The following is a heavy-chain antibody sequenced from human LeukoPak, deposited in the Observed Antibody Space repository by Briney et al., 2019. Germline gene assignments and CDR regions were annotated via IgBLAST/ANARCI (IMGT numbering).Heavy chain of an antibody. CDR2: IYHSEST. D-gene: IGHD6-19*01. J-gene: IGHJ4*02. V-gene: IGHV4-38-2*01. Sequence: SETLSLTCAVSGYSISSGYYWGWSRQPPGKGLEWIGSIYHSESTYYNPSLKSRVTISVDTSKNQFSLKLTSVTATDTAVYYCTRVAVPGTVDYWGQGTLVTVSS. CDR3: TRVAVPGTVDY. CDR1: GYSISSGYY.